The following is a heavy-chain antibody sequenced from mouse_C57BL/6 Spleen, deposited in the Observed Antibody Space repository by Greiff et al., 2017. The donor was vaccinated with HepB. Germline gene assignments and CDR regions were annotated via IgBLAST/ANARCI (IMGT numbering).Heavy chain of an antibody. Sequence: QVQLQQPGAELVRPGTSVKLSCKASGYTFTSYWMHWVKQRPGQGLEWIGVIDPSDSYTNYNQKFKGKATLTVDTSSSTAYMQLSSLPSEDSAVYYCARNFYYAMDYWGQGTSVTVSS. CDR1: GYTFTSYW. CDR2: IDPSDSYT. J-gene: IGHJ4*01. V-gene: IGHV1-59*01. CDR3: ARNFYYAMDY.